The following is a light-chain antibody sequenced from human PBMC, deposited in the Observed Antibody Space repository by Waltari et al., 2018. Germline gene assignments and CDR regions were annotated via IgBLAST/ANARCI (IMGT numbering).Light chain of an antibody. Sequence: TCRASQKIRSYLNWYQQKPGTSPRLLIYGASRLQSGVPSRFSGSGSGTDFTLTISSLQPEDFGTYYCQQTYTTPRTFGQGTKVETK. CDR3: QQTYTTPRT. CDR2: GAS. J-gene: IGKJ1*01. CDR1: QKIRSY. V-gene: IGKV1-39*01.